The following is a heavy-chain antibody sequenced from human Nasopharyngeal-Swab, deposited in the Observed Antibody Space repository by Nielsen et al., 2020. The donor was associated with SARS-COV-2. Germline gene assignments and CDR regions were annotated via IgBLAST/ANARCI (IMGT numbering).Heavy chain of an antibody. CDR1: GGSISSSSYY. CDR2: IYYSGST. CDR3: ARSPIMITFGGVIRSHAFDI. Sequence: SETLSLTCTVSGGSISSSSYYWGWIRQPPGKGLEWIGSIYYSGSTYYNPSLKSRVTISVDTSKNQFSLKLSSVTAADTAVYYCARSPIMITFGGVIRSHAFDIWGQGTMVTVSS. V-gene: IGHV4-39*07. D-gene: IGHD3-16*02. J-gene: IGHJ3*02.